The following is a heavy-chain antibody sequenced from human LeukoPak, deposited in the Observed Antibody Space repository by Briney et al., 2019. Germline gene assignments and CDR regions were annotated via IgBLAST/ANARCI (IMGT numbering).Heavy chain of an antibody. J-gene: IGHJ6*02. D-gene: IGHD3-10*01. Sequence: SETLSLTCTGSGGSISSYYWSWIRQPPGKGLEWIGYIYYSGSTNYNPSLKSRVTISVDTSKNQFSLKLSSVTAADTAVYYCARAIYYGSGAIIHYYGMDVWGQGTTVTVSS. CDR1: GGSISSYY. CDR3: ARAIYYGSGAIIHYYGMDV. CDR2: IYYSGST. V-gene: IGHV4-59*08.